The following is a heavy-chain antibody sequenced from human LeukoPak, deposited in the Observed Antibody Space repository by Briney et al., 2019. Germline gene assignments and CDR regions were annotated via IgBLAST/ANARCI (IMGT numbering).Heavy chain of an antibody. CDR1: GFTFSSYS. V-gene: IGHV3-21*04. D-gene: IGHD6-6*01. Sequence: PGGSLRLSCAASGFTFSSYSMNWVRQAPGKGLEWVSSISSSSSYIYYADSVKGRFTISRDNSKNTLYLQMNSLRAEDTALYYCAKGRYTSSHYIGDYWGQGTLVTVSS. J-gene: IGHJ4*02. CDR2: ISSSSSYI. CDR3: AKGRYTSSHYIGDY.